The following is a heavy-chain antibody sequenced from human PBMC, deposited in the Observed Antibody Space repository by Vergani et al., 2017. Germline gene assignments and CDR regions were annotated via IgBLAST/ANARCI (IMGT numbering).Heavy chain of an antibody. Sequence: VQLVESGGGVVQPGRSLRLSCAASGFTFSSNYMSWVRQAPGKGLEWVSVIYSGGSTYYADSVKGRFTISRDNSKNTLYLQMNSLRAEDTAVYYCARDARYYYDSSGYYFDYWGQGTLVTVSS. D-gene: IGHD3-22*01. CDR2: IYSGGST. J-gene: IGHJ4*02. CDR3: ARDARYYYDSSGYYFDY. CDR1: GFTFSSNY. V-gene: IGHV3-66*01.